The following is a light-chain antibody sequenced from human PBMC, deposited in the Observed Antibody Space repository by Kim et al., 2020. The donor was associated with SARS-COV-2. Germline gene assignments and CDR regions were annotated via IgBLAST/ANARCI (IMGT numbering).Light chain of an antibody. CDR2: GKN. CDR3: NSRDSSGNHLVV. Sequence: SSELTQDPAVSVALGQTVRITCQGDSLRSYYASGYQQKPVQAPVLVIYGKNNRPSGIPDRFSGSSSGNTASLTITGAQAADEADYYCNSRDSSGNHLVVFGGGTQLTDL. V-gene: IGLV3-19*01. J-gene: IGLJ2*01. CDR1: SLRSYY.